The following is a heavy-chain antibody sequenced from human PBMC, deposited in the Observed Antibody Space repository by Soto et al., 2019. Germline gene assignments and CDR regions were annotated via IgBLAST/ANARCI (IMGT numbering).Heavy chain of an antibody. J-gene: IGHJ5*02. Sequence: SETLSLTCAVYGGSFSGYYWSWIRQPPGKGLEWIGEINHSGSTNYNPSLKSRVTISVDTSKNQFSLKLSSVTAADTAVYYCAHFWGSFNWFDPWGQGTLVTVSS. D-gene: IGHD3-16*01. CDR3: AHFWGSFNWFDP. V-gene: IGHV4-34*01. CDR2: INHSGST. CDR1: GGSFSGYY.